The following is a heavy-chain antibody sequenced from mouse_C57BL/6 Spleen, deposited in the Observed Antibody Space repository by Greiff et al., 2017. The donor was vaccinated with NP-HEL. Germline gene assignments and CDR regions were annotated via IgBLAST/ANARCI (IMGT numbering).Heavy chain of an antibody. D-gene: IGHD2-5*01. V-gene: IGHV1-54*01. Sequence: VKLQESGAELVRPGTSVKVSCKASGYAFTNYLIEWVKQRPGQGLEWIGVINPGSGGTNYNEKFKGKATLTADKSSSTAYMQLSSLTSEDSAVYFCARSTYYSNSWFAYWGQGTLVTVSA. CDR1: GYAFTNYL. CDR2: INPGSGGT. CDR3: ARSTYYSNSWFAY. J-gene: IGHJ3*01.